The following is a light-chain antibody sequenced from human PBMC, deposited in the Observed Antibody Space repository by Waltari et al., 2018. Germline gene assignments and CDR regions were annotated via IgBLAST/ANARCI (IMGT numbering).Light chain of an antibody. V-gene: IGKV1-5*01. Sequence: DIQMTQSPSTVSASVGDSVTITCRASQRISSWLAWYQQKPGKAPKLLIYDASSLESGVPSRFSGSGSGTEFTLTISSLQPDDFAAYYCQQYNTYPWTFGQGTKVEIK. CDR3: QQYNTYPWT. CDR1: QRISSW. J-gene: IGKJ1*01. CDR2: DAS.